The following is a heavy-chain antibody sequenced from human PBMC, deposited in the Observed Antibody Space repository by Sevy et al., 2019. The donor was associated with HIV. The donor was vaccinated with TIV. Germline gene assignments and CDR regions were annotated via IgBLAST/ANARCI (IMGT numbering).Heavy chain of an antibody. CDR1: GGSFNGYF. CDR3: ARVRSLYGSGSYYREYYFDS. CDR2: NNDVGST. J-gene: IGHJ4*02. Sequence: SETLSLTCAVYGGSFNGYFWSWIRHSPGKGLEWIGENNDVGSTRYNPSLKSRVTISVDTSKSQFSLKLTSVTAADTAVYFCARVRSLYGSGSYYREYYFDSWGQGTLVTVSS. D-gene: IGHD3-10*01. V-gene: IGHV4-34*01.